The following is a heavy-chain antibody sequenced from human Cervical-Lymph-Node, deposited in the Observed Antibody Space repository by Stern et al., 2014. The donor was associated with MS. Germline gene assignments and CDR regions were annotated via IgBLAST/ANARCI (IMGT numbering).Heavy chain of an antibody. CDR3: STQGASVFGVSPTRY. Sequence: QVQLVQSGSELTKPGASVKVSCKASGYTFTSSAINWVRQAPGQGLEWMGWINTFTRTPTYGQDFTGRVVFSLDTSVSTAYLHISTLQPDDTALYYCSTQGASVFGVSPTRYWGQGTLVSVSS. CDR1: GYTFTSSA. CDR2: INTFTRTP. D-gene: IGHD3-3*01. V-gene: IGHV7-4-1*02. J-gene: IGHJ4*02.